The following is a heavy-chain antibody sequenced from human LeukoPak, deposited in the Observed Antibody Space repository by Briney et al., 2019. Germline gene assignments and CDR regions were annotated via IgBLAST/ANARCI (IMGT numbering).Heavy chain of an antibody. CDR1: GGSISSGSYY. V-gene: IGHV4-61*02. CDR3: ARAPAGRATTTTNWFDP. CDR2: IYTSGST. D-gene: IGHD5-24*01. Sequence: TLSLTCTVSGGSISSGSYYWSWIRQPAGKGLEWIGRIYTSGSTNYNPSLKSRVTISVDTSKNQFSLKLSSVTAADTAVYYCARAPAGRATTTTNWFDPWGQGTLVTVSS. J-gene: IGHJ5*02.